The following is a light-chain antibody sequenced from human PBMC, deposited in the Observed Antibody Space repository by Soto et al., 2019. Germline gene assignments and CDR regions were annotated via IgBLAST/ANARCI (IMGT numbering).Light chain of an antibody. CDR1: SSNIGDNT. Sequence: QSVLTQPPSASGTPGQRVTISCSGSSSNIGDNTVNWYQQLPGTAPKLLIYSHDQRPSGVPARFSGSKSGTSASLAISGLQSEDEADYYCAAWDDSLNGYVFGTGTKLTVL. J-gene: IGLJ1*01. CDR2: SHD. CDR3: AAWDDSLNGYV. V-gene: IGLV1-44*01.